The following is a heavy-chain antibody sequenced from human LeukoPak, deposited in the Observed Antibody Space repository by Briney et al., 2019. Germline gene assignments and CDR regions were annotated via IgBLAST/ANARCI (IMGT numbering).Heavy chain of an antibody. J-gene: IGHJ4*02. D-gene: IGHD3-22*01. V-gene: IGHV4-38-2*02. Sequence: SETLSLTCTVSGYSISSGYYWGWIRQPPGKGLEWIGSIYHSGSTYYNPSLKSRVTISVDTSKNQFSLKLSSVTAADTAVYYCARGGDSSGKYGDYWGQGTLVTVSS. CDR3: ARGGDSSGKYGDY. CDR2: IYHSGST. CDR1: GYSISSGYY.